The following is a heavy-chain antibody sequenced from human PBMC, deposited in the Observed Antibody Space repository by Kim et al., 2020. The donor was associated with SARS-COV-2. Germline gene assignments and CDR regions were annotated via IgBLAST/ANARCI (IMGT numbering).Heavy chain of an antibody. CDR2: MNPNSGNT. V-gene: IGHV1-8*01. D-gene: IGHD2-2*01. CDR1: GYTFTSYD. Sequence: GAVKVSCKASGYTFTSYDINWVRQATGQGLEWMGWMNPNSGNTGYAQKFQGRVTMTRNTSISTAYMELSSLRSEDTAVYYCARGRRTHLPAAIRRVWFDLWGRGTLVTVSS. J-gene: IGHJ2*01. CDR3: ARGRRTHLPAAIRRVWFDL.